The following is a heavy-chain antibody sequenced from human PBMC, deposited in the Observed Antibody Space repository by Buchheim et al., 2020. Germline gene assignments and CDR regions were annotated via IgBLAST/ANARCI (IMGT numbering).Heavy chain of an antibody. CDR2: ISYDGSNK. D-gene: IGHD4-17*01. Sequence: QVQLVESGGGVVQPGRSLRLSCAASGFTFSSYAMHWVRQAPGKGLEWVAVISYDGSNKYYADSVKGRFTISRDNSKNTLYLQMNSLRAEDTAVYYCARVEIDYGDYVFDYWGQGTL. CDR1: GFTFSSYA. CDR3: ARVEIDYGDYVFDY. V-gene: IGHV3-30*04. J-gene: IGHJ4*02.